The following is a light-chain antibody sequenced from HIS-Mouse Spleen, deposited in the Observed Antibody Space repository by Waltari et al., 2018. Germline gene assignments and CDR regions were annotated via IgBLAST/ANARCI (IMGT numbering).Light chain of an antibody. Sequence: QSALTQPASVSGSPGQSITISCTGTSSDVGSYNLVSWYQQPPGKAPKLMIYEGSKRPSGVSNRFSGFKSGNTASLTISGLQAEDEADYYCCSYAGSSTVVFGGGTKLTVL. CDR1: SSDVGSYNL. CDR2: EGS. CDR3: CSYAGSSTVV. V-gene: IGLV2-23*01. J-gene: IGLJ2*01.